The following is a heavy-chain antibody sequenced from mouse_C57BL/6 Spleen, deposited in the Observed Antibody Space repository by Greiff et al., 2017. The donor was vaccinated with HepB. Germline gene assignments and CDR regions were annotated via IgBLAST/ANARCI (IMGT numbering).Heavy chain of an antibody. CDR3: TRDYGRGGFMDY. J-gene: IGHJ4*01. Sequence: EVKLVESGEGLVKPGGSLKLSCAASGFTFSSYAMSWVRQTPEKRLEWVAYISSGGDYIYYADTVKGRFTISRDNARNTLYLQMSRLKSEDTAMYYCTRDYGRGGFMDYWGQGTSVTVSS. CDR1: GFTFSSYA. D-gene: IGHD1-1*01. V-gene: IGHV5-9-1*02. CDR2: ISSGGDYI.